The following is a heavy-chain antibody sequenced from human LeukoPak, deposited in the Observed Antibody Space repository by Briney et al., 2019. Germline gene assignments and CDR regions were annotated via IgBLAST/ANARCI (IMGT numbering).Heavy chain of an antibody. J-gene: IGHJ4*02. Sequence: GGSLRLSCAAPGFTVSSNYMSWVRQAPGKGLEWVSVIYGGGSTYYADSVKGRFTISRDNSKNTLYLQMNSLRAEDTAVYYCARSPSGSYTHFDYWGQGTLVTVSS. CDR3: ARSPSGSYTHFDY. CDR2: IYGGGST. D-gene: IGHD1-26*01. CDR1: GFTVSSNY. V-gene: IGHV3-53*01.